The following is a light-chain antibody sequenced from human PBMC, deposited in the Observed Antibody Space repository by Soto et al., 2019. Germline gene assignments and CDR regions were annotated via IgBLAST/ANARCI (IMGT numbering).Light chain of an antibody. CDR1: QSVSSRL. J-gene: IGKJ5*01. CDR2: GAS. Sequence: EIVLTQSPGTLSVSPGERVTLACRASQSVSSRLFAWYQQKPGQTPRLLIYGASHRATGIPDGFSGSGSGTGYTLTINRVEPEDTAVYYCQQYESSPLTFGQGTRLQIK. V-gene: IGKV3-20*01. CDR3: QQYESSPLT.